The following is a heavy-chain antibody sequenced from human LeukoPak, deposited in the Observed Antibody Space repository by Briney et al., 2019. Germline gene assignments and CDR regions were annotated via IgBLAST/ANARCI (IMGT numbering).Heavy chain of an antibody. J-gene: IGHJ4*02. V-gene: IGHV1-24*01. CDR2: FDPEDGET. CDR1: GYTLTELS. D-gene: IGHD6-13*01. CDR3: ASGYSSSWPLFDY. Sequence: ASVKVSCKVSGYTLTELSMHWVRQAPGKGLEWMGGFDPEDGETIYAQKFQGRVTMTEDTSTDAAYMELSSLRSEDTAVYYCASGYSSSWPLFDYWGQGTLVTVSS.